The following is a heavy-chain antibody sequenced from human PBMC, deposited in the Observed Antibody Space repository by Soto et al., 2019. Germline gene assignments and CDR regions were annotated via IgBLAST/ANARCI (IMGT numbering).Heavy chain of an antibody. D-gene: IGHD4-17*01. CDR1: GGSISSYY. CDR3: ARRGPKDYGDYTDNFDY. CDR2: IYYSGST. J-gene: IGHJ4*02. V-gene: IGHV4-59*08. Sequence: SETLSLTCTVSGGSISSYYWSWIRQPPGKGLEWIGYIYYSGSTNYNPSLKSRVTISVDTSKNQFSLKLSSVTAADTAVYYCARRGPKDYGDYTDNFDYWGQGTLVTVSS.